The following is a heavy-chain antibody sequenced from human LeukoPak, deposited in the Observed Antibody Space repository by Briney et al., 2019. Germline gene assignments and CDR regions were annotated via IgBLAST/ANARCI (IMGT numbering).Heavy chain of an antibody. CDR2: ISGSGGTT. J-gene: IGHJ4*02. Sequence: GGSLRLSCTASGFTFSSYAMSWVRQAPGKGLEWVSVISGSGGTTYHADSVKGRFTISRDNSENTLYLQMNSLRAEDTAIYYCAKDLVDGYSRYYFDYWGQGTLVTVSS. V-gene: IGHV3-23*01. CDR3: AKDLVDGYSRYYFDY. CDR1: GFTFSSYA. D-gene: IGHD5-24*01.